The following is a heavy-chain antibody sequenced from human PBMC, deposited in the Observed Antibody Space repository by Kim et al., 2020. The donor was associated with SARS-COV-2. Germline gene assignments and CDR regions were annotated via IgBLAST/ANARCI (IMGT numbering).Heavy chain of an antibody. D-gene: IGHD6-19*01. CDR1: GGTFSSYA. CDR2: IIPIFGTA. V-gene: IGHV1-69*13. Sequence: SVKVSCKASGGTFSSYAISWVRQAPGQGLEWMGGIIPIFGTANYAQKFQGRVTITADESTSTAYMELSSLRSEDTAVYYCARDGYSSSPRYSGYDSQGIAVAGTRSFPYNWFDPWGQGTLVTVSS. J-gene: IGHJ5*02. CDR3: ARDGYSSSPRYSGYDSQGIAVAGTRSFPYNWFDP.